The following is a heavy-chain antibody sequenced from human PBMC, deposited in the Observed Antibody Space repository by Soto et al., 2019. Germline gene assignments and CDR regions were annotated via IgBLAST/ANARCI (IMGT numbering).Heavy chain of an antibody. J-gene: IGHJ6*02. CDR3: ARGDSTDCSNGVCSFFYNHDMDV. V-gene: IGHV1-2*04. D-gene: IGHD2-8*01. CDR1: GYSFTDYH. Sequence: GASVKVSCKASGYSFTDYHIHWVRQAPGQGLEWLGRINPKSGGTSTAQKFQGWVTMTTDTSISTASMELTRLTSDDTAIYYCARGDSTDCSNGVCSFFYNHDMDVWGQGTTVTISS. CDR2: INPKSGGT.